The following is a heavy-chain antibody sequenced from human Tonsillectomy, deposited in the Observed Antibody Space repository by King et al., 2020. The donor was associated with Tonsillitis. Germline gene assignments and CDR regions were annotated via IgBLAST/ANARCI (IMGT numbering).Heavy chain of an antibody. J-gene: IGHJ4*02. CDR3: TTARYYDSSGLDY. V-gene: IGHV3-15*01. D-gene: IGHD3-22*01. CDR2: MKSKIDGGTT. CDR1: GFTFSNAW. Sequence: VQLVESGGGLVKPGGSLRLSCAASGFTFSNAWMSWVRQAPGKGLEWVGRMKSKIDGGTTDYAAPVKGRFTISRDDSKNTLYLQMNSLKTEDTAVYYCTTARYYDSSGLDYWGQGTLVTVSS.